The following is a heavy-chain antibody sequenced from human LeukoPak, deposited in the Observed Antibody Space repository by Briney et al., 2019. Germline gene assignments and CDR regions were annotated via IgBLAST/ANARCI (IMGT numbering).Heavy chain of an antibody. Sequence: RTSETLSLTCAVYGGSFSGYYWSWIRQPPGKGLEWIGGINHSGSTNYNPSLKSRVTISVDTSKNQFSLKLSSVTAADTAVYYCARGARRGYCSSTSCYLPDYWGQGTLVTVSS. CDR3: ARGARRGYCSSTSCYLPDY. V-gene: IGHV4-34*01. J-gene: IGHJ4*02. D-gene: IGHD2-2*01. CDR2: INHSGST. CDR1: GGSFSGYY.